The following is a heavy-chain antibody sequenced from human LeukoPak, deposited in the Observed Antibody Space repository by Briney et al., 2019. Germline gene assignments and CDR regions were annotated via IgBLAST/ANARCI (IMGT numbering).Heavy chain of an antibody. V-gene: IGHV1-18*01. CDR2: ISAYNGNT. D-gene: IGHD6-13*01. CDR1: GYTFTSYG. CDR3: ARVDSDIAAAGTGPYNWFDP. J-gene: IGHJ5*02. Sequence: GASVKVSCKASGYTFTSYGISWVRQAPGQGLEWMGWISAYNGNTQYAQKLQGRVTMTTDTSTSTAYMELRSLRSDDTAVYYCARVDSDIAAAGTGPYNWFDPWGQGTLVTVSS.